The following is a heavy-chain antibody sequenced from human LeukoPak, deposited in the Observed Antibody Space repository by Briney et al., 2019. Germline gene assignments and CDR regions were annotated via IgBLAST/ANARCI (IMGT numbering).Heavy chain of an antibody. D-gene: IGHD4-23*01. Sequence: SETLSLTCTVSGGSTISGAYYWSWIRQHPGKGLEWIAYVHYSGSTYYNPSLKSRFTISVDTSQNRFSLKLRSVTAADTAVYYCAGDSGNSAFDYWGQGTLVTVSS. CDR1: GGSTISGAYY. CDR2: VHYSGST. V-gene: IGHV4-31*03. J-gene: IGHJ4*02. CDR3: AGDSGNSAFDY.